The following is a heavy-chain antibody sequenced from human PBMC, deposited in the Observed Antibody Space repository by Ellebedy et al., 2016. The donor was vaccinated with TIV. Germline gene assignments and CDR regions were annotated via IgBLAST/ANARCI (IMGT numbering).Heavy chain of an antibody. V-gene: IGHV3-30*02. D-gene: IGHD3-16*01. Sequence: GGSLRLSCAASGFTVSGMHWVRQAPGKGLEWVAFIRSDGSAKYYAGSAKGRFTISRDSSKNTLDLQMNSLGTEDTGVYYCVKGAYPVPTVMAVWGQGTMVIVSS. CDR2: IRSDGSAK. CDR1: GFTVSG. J-gene: IGHJ6*02. CDR3: VKGAYPVPTVMAV.